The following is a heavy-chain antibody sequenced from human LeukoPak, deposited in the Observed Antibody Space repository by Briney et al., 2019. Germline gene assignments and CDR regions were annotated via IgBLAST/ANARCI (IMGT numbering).Heavy chain of an antibody. V-gene: IGHV4-34*01. D-gene: IGHD3-22*01. CDR2: INHSGST. CDR1: GGSFSGYY. CDR3: ARVPGVKYYDSSGSLRYYYYYMDV. Sequence: SETLSLTCAVYGGSFSGYYWSWIRQPPGKGLEWIGEINHSGSTNYNPSLKSRVTISVDTSKNQFSLKLSSVTATDTAVYYCARVPGVKYYDSSGSLRYYYYYMDVWGKGTTVTVSS. J-gene: IGHJ6*03.